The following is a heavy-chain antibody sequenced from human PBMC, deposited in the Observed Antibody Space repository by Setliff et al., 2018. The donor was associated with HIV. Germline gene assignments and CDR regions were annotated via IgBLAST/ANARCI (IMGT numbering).Heavy chain of an antibody. CDR1: GGSLSGYY. Sequence: SETLSLTCAVYGGSLSGYYWSYIRQPPGKGLEWLGEIHYSGTPYYSPSLQNRLTITKDTSKNQVVLTVTNMAPADTATYYCARVPSTLYDWDYWGQGTLVTVSS. CDR2: IHYSGTP. CDR3: ARVPSTLYDWDY. D-gene: IGHD3-3*01. J-gene: IGHJ4*02. V-gene: IGHV4-34*01.